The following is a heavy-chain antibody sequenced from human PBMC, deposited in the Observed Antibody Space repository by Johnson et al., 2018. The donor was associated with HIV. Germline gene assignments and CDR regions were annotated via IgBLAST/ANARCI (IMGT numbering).Heavy chain of an antibody. D-gene: IGHD1-26*01. CDR2: INQNGGCT. CDR3: ERYSESYSLSAFDI. J-gene: IGHJ3*02. Sequence: VQLVESGGGSVKPGGSLRLSCKASGFSISSNYMSWVRQPPGTGLELVSGINQNGGCTDYADSVRGRFTVSRDRAKNSLYLQMKSLRAEDTSLYYCERYSESYSLSAFDIWGQGTMVTVSS. V-gene: IGHV3-20*04. CDR1: GFSISSNY.